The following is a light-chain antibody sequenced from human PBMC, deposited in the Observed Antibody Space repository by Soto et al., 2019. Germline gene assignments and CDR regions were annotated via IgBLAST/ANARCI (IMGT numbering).Light chain of an antibody. CDR3: TSYTSSTTLVL. Sequence: QSALTQPASVSGSPGQSITISCTGTSSDVGGYNYVSWYQHHPGNAPKLMIYEVSNRPSGVSNRFSGSKSGNTASLTISGLQAEDEADYYCTSYTSSTTLVLFGGGTQLPS. CDR1: SSDVGGYNY. V-gene: IGLV2-14*01. J-gene: IGLJ2*01. CDR2: EVS.